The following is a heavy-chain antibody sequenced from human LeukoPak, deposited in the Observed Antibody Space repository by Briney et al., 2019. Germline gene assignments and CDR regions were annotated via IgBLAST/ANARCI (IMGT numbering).Heavy chain of an antibody. CDR1: GFTLSDYY. CDR2: ISSSGSTI. J-gene: IGHJ4*02. CDR3: ASSRYSSSFGPQEIDY. V-gene: IGHV3-11*01. D-gene: IGHD6-6*01. Sequence: GGALRLSCAASGFTLSDYYMSWIRQAPGKGLEWVSYISSSGSTIYYADSVKGRFTISRDNAKNSLYLQMNSLRAEDTAVYYCASSRYSSSFGPQEIDYWGQGTLVTVSS.